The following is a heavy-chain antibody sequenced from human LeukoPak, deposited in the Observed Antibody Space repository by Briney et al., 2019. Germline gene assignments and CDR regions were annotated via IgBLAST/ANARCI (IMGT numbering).Heavy chain of an antibody. CDR1: GYTFTAFY. V-gene: IGHV1-2*02. J-gene: IGHJ4*02. CDR2: INPNSGGT. D-gene: IGHD3-10*01. Sequence: WASVKVSCKASGYTFTAFYMHWVRQAPGQGLEWMGWINPNSGGTNYAQKLQGRATMTTDTSTSTAYMELRSLRSDDTAVYYCARHFYGSGTYYHFDYWGQGTLVTVSS. CDR3: ARHFYGSGTYYHFDY.